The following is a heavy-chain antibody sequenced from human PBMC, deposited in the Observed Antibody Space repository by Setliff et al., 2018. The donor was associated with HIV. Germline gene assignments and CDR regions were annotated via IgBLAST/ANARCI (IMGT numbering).Heavy chain of an antibody. CDR2: INVDSGGT. V-gene: IGHV1-2*02. Sequence: GASVKVSCTASGFTFNKFHIQWVRQAPGQGLEWMGWINVDSGGTNYVQKFQGRVTMTWDTSISTAYMDLSSLTSDDTAIYYCTRATRYCGGDCSSGGAYDIWGQGTVVTVSS. CDR3: TRATRYCGGDCSSGGAYDI. CDR1: GFTFNKFH. D-gene: IGHD2-21*02. J-gene: IGHJ3*02.